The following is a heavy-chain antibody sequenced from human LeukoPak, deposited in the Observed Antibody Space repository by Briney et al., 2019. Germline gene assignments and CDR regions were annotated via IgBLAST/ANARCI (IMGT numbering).Heavy chain of an antibody. J-gene: IGHJ4*02. V-gene: IGHV1-18*01. CDR1: GYTFTSYG. D-gene: IGHD3-22*01. CDR2: ISAYNGNT. Sequence: ASVKVSCKASGYTFTSYGISWVRQAPGQGLEWMGWISAYNGNTNYAQKLQGRVTMTEDTSTDTAYMELSSLRSEDTAVYYCATDPTAPYDSSGQFGYWGQGTLVTVSS. CDR3: ATDPTAPYDSSGQFGY.